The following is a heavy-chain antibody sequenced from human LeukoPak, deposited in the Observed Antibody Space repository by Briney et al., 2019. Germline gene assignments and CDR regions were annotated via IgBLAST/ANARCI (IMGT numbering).Heavy chain of an antibody. CDR1: GYTFTGYY. CDR3: ARNTGTYDSSGYYYYYYGMDV. V-gene: IGHV1-2*02. J-gene: IGHJ6*02. D-gene: IGHD3-22*01. Sequence: ASVKVSCKASGYTFTGYYMHWVRQAPGQGLEWMGWINPNSGGTNYAQKFQGRVTTTRDTSISTAYMELSRLRSDDTAVYYCARNTGTYDSSGYYYYYYGMDVWGQGTMVTVSS. CDR2: INPNSGGT.